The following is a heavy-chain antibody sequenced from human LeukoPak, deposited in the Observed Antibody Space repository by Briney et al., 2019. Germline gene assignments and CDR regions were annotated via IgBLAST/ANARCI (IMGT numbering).Heavy chain of an antibody. CDR2: IYYSGST. Sequence: SETLSLTCAVYGVSFSGYYWSWIRQPPGKGLEWIGSIYYSGSTSYNPSLKSRVTISIDTPKNQFSLKLSSVTAADTAVYYCARRGDYWGQGTLVTVSS. CDR1: GVSFSGYY. V-gene: IGHV4-34*01. CDR3: ARRGDY. J-gene: IGHJ4*02.